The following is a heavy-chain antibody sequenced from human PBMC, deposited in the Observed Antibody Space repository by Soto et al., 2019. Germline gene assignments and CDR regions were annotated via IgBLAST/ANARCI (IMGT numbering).Heavy chain of an antibody. Sequence: SETLSLTCAVSGGSISSGGYSWSWIRQPPGKGLEWIGYIYHSGSTYYNPSLKSRVTISVDRSKNQFSLKLSSVTAADTAVYYCARSSIAPRLLMYPFDYWGQGTLVTVSS. CDR3: ARSSIAPRLLMYPFDY. D-gene: IGHD6-6*01. J-gene: IGHJ4*02. CDR1: GGSISSGGYS. CDR2: IYHSGST. V-gene: IGHV4-30-2*01.